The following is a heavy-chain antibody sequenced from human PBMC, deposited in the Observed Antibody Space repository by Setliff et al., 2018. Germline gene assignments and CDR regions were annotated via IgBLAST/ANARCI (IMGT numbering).Heavy chain of an antibody. J-gene: IGHJ4*02. V-gene: IGHV4-39*07. D-gene: IGHD3-3*01. CDR1: GGSTSSSSYY. Sequence: SETLSLTCTVSGGSTSSSSYYWGWIRQPPGKGLEWIGSIYYSGSTYYNPSLKSRVTISVDTSKNQFSLKLSSVTAADTAVYYCARRSTYYNFWSGYWDYWGQGTLVTVSS. CDR3: ARRSTYYNFWSGYWDY. CDR2: IYYSGST.